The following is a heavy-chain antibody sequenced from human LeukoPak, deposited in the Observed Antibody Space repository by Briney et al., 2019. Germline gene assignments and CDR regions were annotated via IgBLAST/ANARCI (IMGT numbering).Heavy chain of an antibody. D-gene: IGHD2-15*01. J-gene: IGHJ4*02. V-gene: IGHV1-2*06. CDR1: GYTFTGYH. CDR2: INPNSGGT. Sequence: ASVKVSCKASGYTFTGYHMHWVRQAPGQGLEWMGRINPNSGGTNYAQKFQGRVTMTRDTSISTAYMELSRLRSDDTAVYYCARDLMAEEDIVVVVAATGFDYWGQGTLVTVSS. CDR3: ARDLMAEEDIVVVVAATGFDY.